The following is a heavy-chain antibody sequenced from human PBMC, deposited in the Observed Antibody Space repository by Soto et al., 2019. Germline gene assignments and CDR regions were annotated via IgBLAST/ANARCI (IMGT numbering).Heavy chain of an antibody. CDR2: INLDGSEK. J-gene: IGHJ6*02. Sequence: EVQLVESGGGLVQPGGSLRLSCAASGFTFRTYWLSWVRRVPGKGLEWVANINLDGSEKNYGDSVKGRFTISRDNARNSLYLQMSSLRAEDTALYYCARDGSTSWYSYDYHGMDVWGQGTKVTVSS. CDR3: ARDGSTSWYSYDYHGMDV. CDR1: GFTFRTYW. D-gene: IGHD5-18*01. V-gene: IGHV3-7*05.